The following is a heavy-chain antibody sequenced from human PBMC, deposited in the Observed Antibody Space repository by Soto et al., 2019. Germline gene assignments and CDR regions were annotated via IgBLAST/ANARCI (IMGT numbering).Heavy chain of an antibody. D-gene: IGHD2-15*01. Sequence: QVQLVESGGGVVQPGRSLRLSCAASGFTFSSYTMHWVRQAPGKGLEWVAILSYDGTNKYYADSVKGRFTISRDNSKNTLFLQMDSLRAEDTAVYYCARDGRGSGMGVWGRGTTVTVSS. CDR1: GFTFSSYT. V-gene: IGHV3-30-3*01. CDR3: ARDGRGSGMGV. J-gene: IGHJ6*02. CDR2: LSYDGTNK.